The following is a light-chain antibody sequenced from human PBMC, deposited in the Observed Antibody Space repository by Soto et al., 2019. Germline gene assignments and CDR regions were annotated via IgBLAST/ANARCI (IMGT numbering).Light chain of an antibody. CDR2: GAS. CDR3: QHYKNWPL. CDR1: QSVSSSY. V-gene: IGKV3-15*01. Sequence: EIVLTQSPGTLSLSPGERATLSCRASQSVSSSYLAWYQQQPGQAPRLLLYGASTRATGIPVRFSGSGFGTESTLTISSLQSEDFAVYYCQHYKNWPLFGQGTRVEIK. J-gene: IGKJ5*01.